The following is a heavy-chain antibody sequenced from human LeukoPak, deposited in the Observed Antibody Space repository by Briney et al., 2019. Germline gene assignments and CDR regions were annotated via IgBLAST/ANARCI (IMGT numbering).Heavy chain of an antibody. CDR3: ARSMFASGSYYSRDY. CDR1: GYSFTNYW. Sequence: GESLKISCKGSGYSFTNYWISWVRQRPGKGLGWMGRIDPSDSYTNYSPSFQGHVTISADKSISTAYLQWSSLKASDTAMYYCARSMFASGSYYSRDYWGQGTLVTVSS. D-gene: IGHD3-10*01. V-gene: IGHV5-10-1*01. J-gene: IGHJ4*02. CDR2: IDPSDSYT.